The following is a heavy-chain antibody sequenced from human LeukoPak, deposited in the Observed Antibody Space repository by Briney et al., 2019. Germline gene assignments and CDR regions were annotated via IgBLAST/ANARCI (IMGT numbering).Heavy chain of an antibody. J-gene: IGHJ4*02. V-gene: IGHV4-39*07. D-gene: IGHD5-18*01. CDR1: GGSISSSSYY. Sequence: SETLSLTCTVSGGSISSSSYYWGWIRQPPGKGLEWIGSIYYSGSTYYNPSLKSRVTISVDTSKNQFSLKLSSVTVADTAVYYCARDPRGGYSYGYVVDYWGQGTLVTVSS. CDR2: IYYSGST. CDR3: ARDPRGGYSYGYVVDY.